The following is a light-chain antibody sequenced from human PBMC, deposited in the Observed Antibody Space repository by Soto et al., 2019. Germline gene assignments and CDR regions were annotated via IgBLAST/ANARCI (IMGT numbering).Light chain of an antibody. J-gene: IGLJ3*02. V-gene: IGLV2-14*01. CDR3: SSYTSSTTWV. Sequence: QSALTHPASVSGSPGQSITISCTGTSNDIGRYKFVSWYQQYPDKAPKLMIYEVSNRPPGVSDRFSGSKSGKTASLTISGLQAEDEADYYCSSYTSSTTWVFGGGTKVTVL. CDR2: EVS. CDR1: SNDIGRYKF.